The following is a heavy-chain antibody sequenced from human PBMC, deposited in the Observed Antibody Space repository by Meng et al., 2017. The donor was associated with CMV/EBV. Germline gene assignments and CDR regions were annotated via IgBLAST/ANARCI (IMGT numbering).Heavy chain of an antibody. Sequence: GESLKISCAASGLTVSSNYMNWVRQAPGKGLEWVSVIYSGGNTYYADSVKGRFTISRDNSKNTLYLQMNSLRAEETAVYYCARDRENYYGMDVWGQGTTVTVSS. V-gene: IGHV3-66*02. CDR3: ARDRENYYGMDV. CDR1: GLTVSSNY. CDR2: IYSGGNT. J-gene: IGHJ6*02. D-gene: IGHD3-22*01.